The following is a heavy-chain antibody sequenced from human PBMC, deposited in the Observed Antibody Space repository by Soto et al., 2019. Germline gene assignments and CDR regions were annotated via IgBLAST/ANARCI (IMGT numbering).Heavy chain of an antibody. V-gene: IGHV3-21*01. J-gene: IGHJ3*02. D-gene: IGHD4-17*01. Sequence: EVQLVESGGGLVKPGGSLRLSCAASGFTFSRYSMHWVRQAPGKGLEWVSSIPSRSSYIYYADSVKGRFTISRDNAKNARCLQMNSLRGEDTAVYYGARQSTVDDAFDIWGQGTMVTVSS. CDR2: IPSRSSYI. CDR3: ARQSTVDDAFDI. CDR1: GFTFSRYS.